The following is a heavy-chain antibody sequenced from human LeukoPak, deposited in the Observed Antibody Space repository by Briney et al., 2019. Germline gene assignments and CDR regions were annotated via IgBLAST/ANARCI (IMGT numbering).Heavy chain of an antibody. CDR1: GFTFSSYA. J-gene: IGHJ4*02. Sequence: PGGSLRLSCAASGFTFSSYAMSWVRQAPGEGLEWVSAISSSSSYIYYADSVKGRFTISRDNAKNSLYLQMNSLRAEDTAVYYCARRYDFWSGYTDYWGQGTLVTVSS. V-gene: IGHV3-21*01. D-gene: IGHD3-3*01. CDR2: ISSSSSYI. CDR3: ARRYDFWSGYTDY.